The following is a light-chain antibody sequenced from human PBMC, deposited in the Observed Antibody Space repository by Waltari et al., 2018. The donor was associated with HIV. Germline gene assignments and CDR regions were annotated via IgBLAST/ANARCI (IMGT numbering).Light chain of an antibody. CDR1: NFRTKS. CDR2: DRG. J-gene: IGLJ1*01. Sequence: SYVLTQPPSVSVAPGKTAKLTCGGNNFRTKSVHWYQQKQGQATVLIIYDRGDQPSGIPELFSGSDSGNTATLTISRVEAGDEADYYCQVWDSTTDHYVFGSGTKVTVL. CDR3: QVWDSTTDHYV. V-gene: IGLV3-21*04.